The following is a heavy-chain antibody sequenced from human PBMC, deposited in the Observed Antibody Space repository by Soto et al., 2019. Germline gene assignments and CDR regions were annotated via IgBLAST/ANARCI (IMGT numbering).Heavy chain of an antibody. CDR3: ARGRSIAAAGLVDY. D-gene: IGHD6-13*01. CDR1: GGTFSSYA. V-gene: IGHV1-69*13. Sequence: SVKVSCKASGGTFSSYAISWVRQAPGQGLEWMGGIIPIFGTANYAQKFQGRVTITADESTSTAYMELSSLRSEDTAVYYCARGRSIAAAGLVDYWGQGXLVTVYS. J-gene: IGHJ4*02. CDR2: IIPIFGTA.